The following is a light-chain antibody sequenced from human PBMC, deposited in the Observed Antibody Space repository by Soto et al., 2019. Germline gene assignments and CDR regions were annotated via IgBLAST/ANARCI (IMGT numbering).Light chain of an antibody. J-gene: IGKJ5*01. Sequence: AIQLTQSPPSLSASVGDRVTITCRASQGISSALAWYQQKPGKAPKFLIYDASSLESGAPSRFSGSGSGTDFTLTISSLQPEDFATYYCQQFNSYPITFGQGTRLEIK. CDR3: QQFNSYPIT. CDR2: DAS. V-gene: IGKV1-13*02. CDR1: QGISSA.